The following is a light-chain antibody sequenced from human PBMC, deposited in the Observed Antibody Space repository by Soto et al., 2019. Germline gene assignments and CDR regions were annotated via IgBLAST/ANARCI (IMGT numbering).Light chain of an antibody. CDR2: AAS. CDR1: QGISRS. Sequence: DIQMTQSPSSVSASVGDRVTISCQASQGISRSLAWYQQKPGKAPKLLIYAASSLQSGVPSRFSGSGFGTDFTLTISSLQPEDSAIYYCQQYNNWPPITFGQGTRLEIK. V-gene: IGKV1D-12*01. J-gene: IGKJ5*01. CDR3: QQYNNWPPIT.